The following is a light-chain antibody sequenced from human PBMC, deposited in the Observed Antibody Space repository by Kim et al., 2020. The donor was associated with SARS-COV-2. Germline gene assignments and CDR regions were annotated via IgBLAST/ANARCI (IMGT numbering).Light chain of an antibody. CDR1: QSVSTF. Sequence: LSLSPGERAPLSCRASQSVSTFLAWYQHKPGQAPRLLIYNAANRATGIPAKFSGSGSGTDFTLTISSLESEDFAVYYCQQRSNLVTFGGGTKLEI. J-gene: IGKJ4*01. CDR2: NAA. V-gene: IGKV3-11*01. CDR3: QQRSNLVT.